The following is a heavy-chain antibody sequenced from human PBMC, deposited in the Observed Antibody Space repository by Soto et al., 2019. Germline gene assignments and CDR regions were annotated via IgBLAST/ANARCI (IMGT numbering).Heavy chain of an antibody. D-gene: IGHD1-26*01. CDR2: IYYDGRNK. J-gene: IGHJ4*02. CDR3: ARDLGELWPSVGGY. Sequence: QVQLVESGGGVVQPGRSLRLSCAASGFIFNTYGMHWVRQAPGKGLEWVAVIYYDGRNKYYADSVKVRFTISRYNSKNTLNLQMNSLRVEDTAVYYCARDLGELWPSVGGYWGQGTRVTVSS. CDR1: GFIFNTYG. V-gene: IGHV3-33*01.